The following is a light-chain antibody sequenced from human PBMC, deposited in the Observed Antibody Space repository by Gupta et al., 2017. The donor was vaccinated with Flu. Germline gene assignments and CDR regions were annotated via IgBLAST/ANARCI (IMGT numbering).Light chain of an antibody. V-gene: IGKV3-11*01. Sequence: EIALSQPPASLSLSPGERATLSCRASQSVSSYLAWYQQKPGPAPKLLIYDASNRATGIPARFSGSGSGTDFTLTISSLEPEDFAVYYCQQRSNLPLTFGGGTKVEIK. CDR3: QQRSNLPLT. CDR2: DAS. J-gene: IGKJ4*01. CDR1: QSVSSY.